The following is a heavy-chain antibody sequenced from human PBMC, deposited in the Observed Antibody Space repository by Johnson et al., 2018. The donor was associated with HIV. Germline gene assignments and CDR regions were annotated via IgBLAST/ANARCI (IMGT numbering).Heavy chain of an antibody. CDR3: AKVGLGHRKGFDI. CDR1: GVTFSSYA. Sequence: MQLVESGGGLVQRGGSLRLSCAASGVTFSSYAMSWVRQAPGKGLEWVSAISGSGGSTYYADSVKGRFTISRDNSKNTLYVQMNSLRGDDTAVYYCAKVGLGHRKGFDIWGQGTMVTVSS. D-gene: IGHD2-15*01. J-gene: IGHJ3*02. CDR2: ISGSGGST. V-gene: IGHV3-23*04.